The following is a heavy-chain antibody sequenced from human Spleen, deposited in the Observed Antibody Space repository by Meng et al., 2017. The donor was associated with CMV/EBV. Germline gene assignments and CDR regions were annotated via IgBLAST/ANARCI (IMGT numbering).Heavy chain of an antibody. CDR2: IYWNSGRV. V-gene: IGHV3-9*01. CDR3: AKDKASSSEYYGMDV. J-gene: IGHJ6*02. CDR1: GFTFSSYS. Sequence: SLKISCAASGFTFSSYSMNWVRQAPGKGLEWVSSIYWNSGRVAYADSVKGRFTISRDNAKNSLYLQMNSLRTEDTALYYCAKDKASSSEYYGMDVWGQGTTVTVSS. D-gene: IGHD6-6*01.